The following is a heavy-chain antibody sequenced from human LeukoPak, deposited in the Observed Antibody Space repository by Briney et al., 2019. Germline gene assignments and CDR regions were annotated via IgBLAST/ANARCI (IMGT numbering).Heavy chain of an antibody. Sequence: ASVKISCKASGYTFTSFAMNWVRQAPGQGLEWMAWLNTYTGNPTYAQGFTGRFVFSLDTSVSTAYLQISSLQAEDTAVYYCARVDTVTGSPLDYWGQGTLVTVSS. J-gene: IGHJ4*02. CDR1: GYTFTSFA. CDR2: LNTYTGNP. V-gene: IGHV7-4-1*02. CDR3: ARVDTVTGSPLDY. D-gene: IGHD4-11*01.